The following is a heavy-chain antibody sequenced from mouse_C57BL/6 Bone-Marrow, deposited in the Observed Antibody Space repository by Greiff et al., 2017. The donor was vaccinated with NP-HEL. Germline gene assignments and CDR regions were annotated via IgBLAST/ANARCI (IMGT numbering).Heavy chain of an antibody. J-gene: IGHJ3*01. CDR2: ISGGGGNT. CDR3: ARIRGAY. Sequence: EVKVVESGGGLVKPGGSLKLSCAASGFTFSSYTMSWVRQTPEKSLEWVATISGGGGNTYYPDSVKGRFTIARDKSKNTLYLQMSSLRSEDTALYYCARIRGAYWGQGTLVTVSA. V-gene: IGHV5-9*01. CDR1: GFTFSSYT. D-gene: IGHD1-1*01.